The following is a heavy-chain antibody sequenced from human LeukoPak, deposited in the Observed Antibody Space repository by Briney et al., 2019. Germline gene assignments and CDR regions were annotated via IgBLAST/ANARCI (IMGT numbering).Heavy chain of an antibody. J-gene: IGHJ5*02. D-gene: IGHD1-1*01. CDR2: IYYSGST. CDR3: ARDNNNWYGWFDP. Sequence: PSETLSLTCTVSGGSIRSYYWSWIRQPPGKGLEWIGYIYYSGSTNYNPSLKSPVTISVDTSKNQFSLKLSSVAAADTAVYYCARDNNNWYGWFDPWGQGTLVTVSS. V-gene: IGHV4-59*01. CDR1: GGSIRSYY.